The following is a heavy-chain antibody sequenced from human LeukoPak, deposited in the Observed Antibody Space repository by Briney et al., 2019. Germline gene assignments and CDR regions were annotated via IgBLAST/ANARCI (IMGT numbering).Heavy chain of an antibody. CDR2: ISSGDRT. D-gene: IGHD6-13*01. CDR1: GFTFSSYA. V-gene: IGHV3-69-1*02. CDR3: ARVSSRNWFDP. Sequence: GGSLRLSCAASGFTFSSYAMNWVRQAPGKGLEWVAGISSGDRTFHAESVKGRFTISRDNAKNSLYLQMNSLRDEDTAVYYCARVSSRNWFDPWGQGTLVTVSS. J-gene: IGHJ5*02.